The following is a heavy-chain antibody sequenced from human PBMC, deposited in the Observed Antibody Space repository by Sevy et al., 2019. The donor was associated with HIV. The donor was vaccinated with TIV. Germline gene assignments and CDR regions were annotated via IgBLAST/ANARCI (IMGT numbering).Heavy chain of an antibody. CDR1: GFTFSSYG. V-gene: IGHV3-30*18. J-gene: IGHJ6*02. D-gene: IGHD3-16*02. CDR3: AKDLRSITFGGVIVYYYYYGMDV. Sequence: GGSLRLSCAASGFTFSSYGMHWVRQAPGKGLEWVAVISYDGSNKYYADSVKGRFTISRDNSKNTLYLQMNSLRAEDTALYYCAKDLRSITFGGVIVYYYYYGMDVWGQGTTVTVSS. CDR2: ISYDGSNK.